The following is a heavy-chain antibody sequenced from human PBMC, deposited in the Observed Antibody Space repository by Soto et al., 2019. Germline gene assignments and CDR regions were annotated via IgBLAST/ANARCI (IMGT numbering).Heavy chain of an antibody. CDR2: ISYDGSNK. CDR1: GFTFSSCA. Sequence: AGGSLRLSCAASGFTFSSCAMHWVRQAPGKGLEWVAVISYDGSNKYYADSVKGRFTISRDNSKNTLYLQMNSLRAEDTAVYYCARGGNIVVVPAAIGEDWFDPWGQGTLVTGSS. D-gene: IGHD2-2*02. V-gene: IGHV3-30-3*01. J-gene: IGHJ5*02. CDR3: ARGGNIVVVPAAIGEDWFDP.